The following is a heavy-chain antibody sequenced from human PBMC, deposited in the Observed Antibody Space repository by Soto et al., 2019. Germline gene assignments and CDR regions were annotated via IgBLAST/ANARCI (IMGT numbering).Heavy chain of an antibody. V-gene: IGHV1-58*01. CDR3: AADTYYYGSGSYP. Sequence: SVKVSCKASGFTFTSSAVQWVRQARGQRLEWIGWIVVGSGNTNYAQKFQERVTITRDMSTSTAYMELSSLRSEDTAVYYCAADTYYYGSGSYPWGQGTLVTVPS. J-gene: IGHJ5*02. D-gene: IGHD3-10*01. CDR1: GFTFTSSA. CDR2: IVVGSGNT.